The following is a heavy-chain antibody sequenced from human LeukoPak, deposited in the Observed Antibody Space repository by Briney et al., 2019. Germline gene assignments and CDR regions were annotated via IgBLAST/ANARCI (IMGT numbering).Heavy chain of an antibody. CDR2: IYSTESI. Sequence: PGGSLRLSCAASGFTVSSKYMSWVRQAPGKGLEWVSAIYSTESIYYADSVKGRFTISRDSSKNTQYLQMNSLRAEDTAVYYCAFTTYYYYYHGMDVWGQGTSVIVSS. J-gene: IGHJ6*02. D-gene: IGHD3-3*01. CDR1: GFTVSSKY. CDR3: AFTTYYYYYHGMDV. V-gene: IGHV3-53*01.